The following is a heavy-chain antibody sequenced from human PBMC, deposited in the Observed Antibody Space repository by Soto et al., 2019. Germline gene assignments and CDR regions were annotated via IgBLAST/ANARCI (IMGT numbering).Heavy chain of an antibody. Sequence: PGGSLRLSCAASGFTFSSYAMSWVRQAPGKGLEWVSAISGSGGSTYYADSVRGRFTISRDNSKNTLYLQMNSLRAEDTAVYYCAKVPAGWGGYYDILTGPNWGQGTLVTVSS. CDR2: ISGSGGST. J-gene: IGHJ4*02. CDR1: GFTFSSYA. V-gene: IGHV3-23*01. D-gene: IGHD3-9*01. CDR3: AKVPAGWGGYYDILTGPN.